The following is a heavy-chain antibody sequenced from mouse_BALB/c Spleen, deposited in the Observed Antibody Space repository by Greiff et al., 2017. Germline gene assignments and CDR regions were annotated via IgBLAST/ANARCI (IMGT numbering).Heavy chain of an antibody. J-gene: IGHJ3*01. D-gene: IGHD1-2*01. CDR2: INSNGGST. Sequence: EVKLVESGGGLVQPGGSLKLSCAASGFTFSSYGMSWVRQTPDKRLELVATINSNGGSTYYPDSVKGRFTISRDNAKNTLYLQMSSLKSEDTAMYYCARDGTTAPFAYWGQGTLVTVSA. CDR3: ARDGTTAPFAY. V-gene: IGHV5-6-3*01. CDR1: GFTFSSYG.